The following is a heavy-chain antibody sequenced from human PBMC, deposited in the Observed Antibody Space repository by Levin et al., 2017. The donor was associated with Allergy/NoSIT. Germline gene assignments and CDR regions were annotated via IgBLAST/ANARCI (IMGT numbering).Heavy chain of an antibody. CDR3: ARDGGWHAFDI. CDR1: GFTFSSYG. V-gene: IGHV3-30*03. D-gene: IGHD4-23*01. CDR2: ISYDGSNK. Sequence: GGSLRLSCAASGFTFSSYGMHWVRQAPGKGLEWVAVISYDGSNKYYADSVKGRFTISRDNSKNTLYLQMNSLRAEDTAVYYCARDGGWHAFDIWGQGTMVTVSS. J-gene: IGHJ3*02.